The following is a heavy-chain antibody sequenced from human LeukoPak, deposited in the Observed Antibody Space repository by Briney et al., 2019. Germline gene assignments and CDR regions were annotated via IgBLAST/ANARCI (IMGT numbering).Heavy chain of an antibody. Sequence: ASVKVSCKASGYTFTSYGISWVRQAPGQGLEWMGWISAYNGNTNYAQKLQGRVTITADESTSTAYMELSSLRSEDTAVYYCARAPYGSGSQNWFDPWGQGTLVTVSS. CDR2: ISAYNGNT. V-gene: IGHV1-18*01. D-gene: IGHD3-10*01. CDR1: GYTFTSYG. CDR3: ARAPYGSGSQNWFDP. J-gene: IGHJ5*02.